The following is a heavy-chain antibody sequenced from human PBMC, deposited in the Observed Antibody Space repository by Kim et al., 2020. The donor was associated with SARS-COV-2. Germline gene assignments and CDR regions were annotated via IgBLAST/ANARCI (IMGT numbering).Heavy chain of an antibody. CDR3: ASGYYRLAY. J-gene: IGHJ4*02. V-gene: IGHV4-31*03. D-gene: IGHD3-10*01. Sequence: SETLSLTCTVTGGSISSGGYYWSWIRQHPGKGLEWIGCIYYSGSTYDNPSLKSRVTISVDTSKNQFSLKLSSVTAADTAVYYCASGYYRLAYCGQGTLDTVSS. CDR1: GGSISSGGYY. CDR2: IYYSGST.